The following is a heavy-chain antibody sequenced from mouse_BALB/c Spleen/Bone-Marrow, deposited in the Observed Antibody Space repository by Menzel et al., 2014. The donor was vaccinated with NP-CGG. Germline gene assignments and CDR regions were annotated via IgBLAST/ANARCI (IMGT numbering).Heavy chain of an antibody. J-gene: IGHJ3*01. D-gene: IGHD3-3*01. CDR1: GYTFNVYN. Sequence: QVQLQQSGAELVKPGASVKVSCKASGYTFNVYNIHWVKQRSGQGLEWIGWFYPGSGSVKYNEKFKDKATLTADKSSSTVYMELSRLTSEDSAVYFCARHEGGDFFAYWGQGTLVTVSA. CDR2: FYPGSGSV. CDR3: ARHEGGDFFAY. V-gene: IGHV1-62-2*01.